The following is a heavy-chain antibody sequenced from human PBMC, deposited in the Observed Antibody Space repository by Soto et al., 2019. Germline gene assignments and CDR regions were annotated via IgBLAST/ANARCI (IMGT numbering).Heavy chain of an antibody. Sequence: GGSLRLSCAASGFSLTSYVMHWVRQAPGKGLGWVAVISYDGTNKYYADSVKGRFTISRDNAKNTLYLQMNSLRAEDTAVYYCASDPQTTQDIVVVPASGYYGMDVWGQGTTVTVSS. CDR1: GFSLTSYV. D-gene: IGHD2-2*01. V-gene: IGHV3-30-3*01. CDR3: ASDPQTTQDIVVVPASGYYGMDV. CDR2: ISYDGTNK. J-gene: IGHJ6*02.